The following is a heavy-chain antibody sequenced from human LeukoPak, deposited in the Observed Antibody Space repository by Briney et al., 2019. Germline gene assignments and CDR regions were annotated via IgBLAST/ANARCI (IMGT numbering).Heavy chain of an antibody. CDR2: INPSGGST. Sequence: ASVKVSCKASGYTFTSYYMHWVRQAPGQGLEWMGIINPSGGSTSYAQKFQGRVTMTRDTSTSTVYMELSSLRSEDTAVYYCARDLTPTAMATDYFDYWGQGTLVTVSS. CDR3: ARDLTPTAMATDYFDY. J-gene: IGHJ4*02. V-gene: IGHV1-46*01. D-gene: IGHD5-18*01. CDR1: GYTFTSYY.